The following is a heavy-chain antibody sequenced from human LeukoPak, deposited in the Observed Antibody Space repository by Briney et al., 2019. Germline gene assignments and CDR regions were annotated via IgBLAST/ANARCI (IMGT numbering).Heavy chain of an antibody. J-gene: IGHJ4*02. CDR1: GYIFTGYY. D-gene: IGHD2-15*01. CDR2: ISAYNGST. CDR3: ARDRVDEDSGLIDY. Sequence: GASVKVSCKASGYIFTGYYMHWVRQAPGQGLEWMGWISAYNGSTNYAQKLQGRVTMTTDTSTSTAYMELRSLRSDDTAVYYCARDRVDEDSGLIDYWGQGTLVTVSS. V-gene: IGHV1-18*04.